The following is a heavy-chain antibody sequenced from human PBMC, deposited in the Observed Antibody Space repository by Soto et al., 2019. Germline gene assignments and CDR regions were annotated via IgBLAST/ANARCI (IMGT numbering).Heavy chain of an antibody. D-gene: IGHD2-15*01. J-gene: IGHJ4*02. CDR1: GGSVNSGDYY. V-gene: IGHV4-30-4*01. Sequence: ASETLSLTCTVSGGSVNSGDYYWSWIRQPPGKGLEWIGYIYYNGNAYYNPSLETRLTISLDTSKNQFSLKLTSVTAADTAVYFCARSPSGPSCYSDYWGQGTLVTVSS. CDR3: ARSPSGPSCYSDY. CDR2: IYYNGNA.